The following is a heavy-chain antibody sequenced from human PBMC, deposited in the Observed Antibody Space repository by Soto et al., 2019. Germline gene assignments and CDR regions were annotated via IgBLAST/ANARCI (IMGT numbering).Heavy chain of an antibody. Sequence: SETLSLTCTVSGGSISSYYWSWIRQPPGKGLEWIGYIYYSGSTNYNPSLKSRVTISVDTSKNQFSLKLSSVTAADTAVYYCARVRVLYYDFWSGYFPGMFGYSGQGTLVTVSS. J-gene: IGHJ4*02. V-gene: IGHV4-59*01. CDR1: GGSISSYY. CDR3: ARVRVLYYDFWSGYFPGMFGY. D-gene: IGHD3-3*01. CDR2: IYYSGST.